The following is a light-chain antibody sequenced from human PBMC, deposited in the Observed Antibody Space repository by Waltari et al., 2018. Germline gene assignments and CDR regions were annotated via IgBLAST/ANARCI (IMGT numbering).Light chain of an antibody. CDR2: VTS. J-gene: IGKJ2*01. CDR3: QQYNEWPYT. CDR1: KSVGNN. Sequence: ETIMTQSPATLSVSPGETATLSRRASKSVGNNIAWFQQTPGQAPRLLIYVTSSRSTNIPGRFSGAGSGTDCTLTISGLQSEDFAVYYCQQYNEWPYTFGQGT. V-gene: IGKV3-15*01.